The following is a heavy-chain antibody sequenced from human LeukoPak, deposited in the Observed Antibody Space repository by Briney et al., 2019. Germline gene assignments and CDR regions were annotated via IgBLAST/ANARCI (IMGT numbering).Heavy chain of an antibody. D-gene: IGHD3-22*01. CDR3: ARDGDYYDSSGYRVGFQH. Sequence: PSVKVSCKASGSTFTSYGISWVRQAPGQGLEWMGWVSVYNGSTNYAQKLQGRVTMPTDTSTSTAYMELRSVRSDDTAVYYCARDGDYYDSSGYRVGFQHWGQGTLVTVSS. CDR1: GSTFTSYG. CDR2: VSVYNGST. V-gene: IGHV1-18*01. J-gene: IGHJ1*01.